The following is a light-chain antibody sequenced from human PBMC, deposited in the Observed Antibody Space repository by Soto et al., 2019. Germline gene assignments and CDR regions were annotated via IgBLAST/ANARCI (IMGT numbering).Light chain of an antibody. CDR3: CSYAGSSTSVV. Sequence: QSALTQPPSASGSPGQSVTISCTGTNSDVGAYNYVSWYRQHPGKAPKLLIFEVNSRPSGVPDRFSGSKSGNTASLTVSGLQAEDEADYYCCSYAGSSTSVVFGGGTKLTVL. V-gene: IGLV2-8*01. J-gene: IGLJ2*01. CDR2: EVN. CDR1: NSDVGAYNY.